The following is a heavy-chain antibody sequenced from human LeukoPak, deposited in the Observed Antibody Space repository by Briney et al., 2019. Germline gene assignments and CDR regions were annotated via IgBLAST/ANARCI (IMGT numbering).Heavy chain of an antibody. Sequence: PSETLSLTCAVYGGSFSGYYWSWIRQPPGKGLEWIGEINHSGSTNYNPSLKSRVTISVDTSKNQFSLKLSSVTAAGTAVYYCARGGFGGLDPWGQGTLVTVSS. V-gene: IGHV4-34*01. CDR2: INHSGST. J-gene: IGHJ5*02. D-gene: IGHD3-10*01. CDR1: GGSFSGYY. CDR3: ARGGFGGLDP.